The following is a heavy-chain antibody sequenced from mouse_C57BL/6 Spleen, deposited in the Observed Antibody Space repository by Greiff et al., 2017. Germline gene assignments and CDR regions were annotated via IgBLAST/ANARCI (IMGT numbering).Heavy chain of an antibody. CDR1: GYAFSSYW. V-gene: IGHV1-80*01. J-gene: IGHJ2*01. CDR2: IYPGDGDT. Sequence: QVQLKQSGAELVKPGASVKISCKASGYAFSSYWMNWVKQRPGKGLEWIGQIYPGDGDTNYNGKFKGKATLTADKSSSTAYMQLSSLTSEDSAVYFCAREYYGSSSYYFDYWGQGTTLTVSS. D-gene: IGHD1-1*01. CDR3: AREYYGSSSYYFDY.